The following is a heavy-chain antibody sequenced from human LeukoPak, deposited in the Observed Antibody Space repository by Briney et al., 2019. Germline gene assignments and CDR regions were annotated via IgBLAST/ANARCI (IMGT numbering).Heavy chain of an antibody. D-gene: IGHD3-10*01. J-gene: IGHJ3*02. CDR1: GYSFTSYW. Sequence: RGESLKISCKGSGYSFTSYWISWVRQMPGKGLEWMGRIDPSDSYTNYSPSFQGHATISADKSISTAYLQWSSLKASDTAMYYCARWGFGESDAFDIWGQGTMVTVSS. V-gene: IGHV5-10-1*01. CDR2: IDPSDSYT. CDR3: ARWGFGESDAFDI.